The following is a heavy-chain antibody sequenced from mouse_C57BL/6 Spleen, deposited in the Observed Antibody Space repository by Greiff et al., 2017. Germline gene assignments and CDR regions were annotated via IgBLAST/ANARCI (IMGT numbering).Heavy chain of an antibody. CDR2: INPSSGYT. J-gene: IGHJ2*01. Sequence: QVQLQQSGAELAKPGASVKLSCKASGYTFTSYWMPWVKQRPGQGLEWIGYINPSSGYTKYNQKFKDKATFTADKSSSTAYMQLSSLTYEDSAVYYRARPDDYGYYFDYWGQGTTRTVSS. D-gene: IGHD2-4*01. V-gene: IGHV1-7*01. CDR1: GYTFTSYW. CDR3: ARPDDYGYYFDY.